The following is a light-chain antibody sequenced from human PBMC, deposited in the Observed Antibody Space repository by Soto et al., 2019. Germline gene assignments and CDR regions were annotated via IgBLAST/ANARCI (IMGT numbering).Light chain of an antibody. Sequence: EIVMTQSPATLSVSLGERVTLSCRASQSVFSSLAWYQQKPGQAPRLLIYGAATRPIGIPDRFSGSGSGTEFTLTIRSLQSEDFAVSYCQQYHRWPGFGRGIRVEIK. V-gene: IGKV3-15*01. CDR2: GAA. CDR3: QQYHRWPG. J-gene: IGKJ4*02. CDR1: QSVFSS.